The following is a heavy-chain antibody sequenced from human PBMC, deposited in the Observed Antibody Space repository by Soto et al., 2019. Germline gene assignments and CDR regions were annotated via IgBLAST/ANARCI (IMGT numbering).Heavy chain of an antibody. CDR3: ASGPPNWFDP. Sequence: QVQLVQSGAEVKKPGASVKVSCRASGYTFISYGITWVRQVPGQGLEWMGWISAFNGNTYYAQKLQDRVTMTTDTSTSTAYMEVRSLRSDDTAVYYCASGPPNWFDPWGQGTLVTVSS. CDR2: ISAFNGNT. V-gene: IGHV1-18*01. CDR1: GYTFISYG. J-gene: IGHJ5*02.